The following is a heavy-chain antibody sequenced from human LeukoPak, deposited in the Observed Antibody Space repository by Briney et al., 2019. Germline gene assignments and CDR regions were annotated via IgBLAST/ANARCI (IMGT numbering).Heavy chain of an antibody. CDR1: GGSISSYY. Sequence: SETLSLTCTVSGGSISSYYWSWIRQPPGKGLEWIGYIYYSGSTNYNPSLKSRVTISVDTSKNQFSLKLSSMTAADTAVYYCARWAYGDYSRGRWFDPWGQGTLVTVSS. D-gene: IGHD4-17*01. CDR3: ARWAYGDYSRGRWFDP. V-gene: IGHV4-59*01. CDR2: IYYSGST. J-gene: IGHJ5*02.